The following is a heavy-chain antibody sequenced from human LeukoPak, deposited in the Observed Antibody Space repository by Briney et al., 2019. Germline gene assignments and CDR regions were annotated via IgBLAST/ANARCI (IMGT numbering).Heavy chain of an antibody. CDR1: GYTFTSYY. D-gene: IGHD3-16*02. CDR3: ARVSHYDYVWGSYRYPETFDY. Sequence: ASVKVSCKASGYTFTSYYIHWVRQAPGQGLEWMGVINPSGGGTSYAQKFQGRVTMTRDTSTSTVYMELSSLRSEDTAVYYCARVSHYDYVWGSYRYPETFDYWGQGTLVSVSS. J-gene: IGHJ4*02. V-gene: IGHV1-46*01. CDR2: INPSGGGT.